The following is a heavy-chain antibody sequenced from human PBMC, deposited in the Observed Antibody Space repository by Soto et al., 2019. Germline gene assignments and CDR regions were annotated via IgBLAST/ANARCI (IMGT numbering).Heavy chain of an antibody. V-gene: IGHV3-74*01. J-gene: IGHJ6*02. CDR3: ARGVPNYYAMDV. CDR1: GFTFSSYW. Sequence: EVQLVESGGGLVQPVGSLRLSCAASGFTFSSYWMHWVRQAPGKGLVWVSRIKFDGSNTDYADSVKGRFTISRDNAKNTLYLQMNSLRAEDTTLYYCARGVPNYYAMDVWGQGTTVTVSS. CDR2: IKFDGSNT.